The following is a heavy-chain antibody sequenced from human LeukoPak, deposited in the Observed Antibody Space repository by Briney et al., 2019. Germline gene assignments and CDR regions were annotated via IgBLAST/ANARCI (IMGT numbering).Heavy chain of an antibody. J-gene: IGHJ4*02. CDR3: AREASGGPDY. Sequence: GGSLRLSCAASGFTFSSYSMNWVRQAPGKGLEWVSSISSSSSYIYYADSVKGRFTISRDNAMNSLYLQMNSLRAEDTAVYYCAREASGGPDYWGQGTLVTVSS. V-gene: IGHV3-21*01. CDR1: GFTFSSYS. CDR2: ISSSSSYI. D-gene: IGHD3-3*01.